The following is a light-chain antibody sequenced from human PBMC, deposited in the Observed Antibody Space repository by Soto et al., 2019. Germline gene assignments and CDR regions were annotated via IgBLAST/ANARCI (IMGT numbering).Light chain of an antibody. V-gene: IGKV1-39*01. Sequence: DIQMTQSPSSLSASIGDRVTIAYRASQNIANFLNWYQHQAGKAPKLLIYDASSLQSGVPSRFSGSGSGTDFTLTISSMQPEDFATYYCQQIYRTPRTFGPGTKVDIE. J-gene: IGKJ1*01. CDR1: QNIANF. CDR3: QQIYRTPRT. CDR2: DAS.